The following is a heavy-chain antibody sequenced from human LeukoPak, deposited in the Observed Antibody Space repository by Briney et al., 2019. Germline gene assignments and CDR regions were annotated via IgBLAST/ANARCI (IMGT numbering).Heavy chain of an antibody. CDR1: GFTFSSYW. CDR3: ASEPYYDSSGYSDY. Sequence: GGSLRLSCAASGFTFSSYWMSWVRQAPGKGLGWVANIKQDGSEKYYVDSVKGRFTISRDNAKNSLYLQMNSLRAEDTAVYDCASEPYYDSSGYSDYWGQGTLVTVSS. D-gene: IGHD3-22*01. V-gene: IGHV3-7*01. J-gene: IGHJ4*02. CDR2: IKQDGSEK.